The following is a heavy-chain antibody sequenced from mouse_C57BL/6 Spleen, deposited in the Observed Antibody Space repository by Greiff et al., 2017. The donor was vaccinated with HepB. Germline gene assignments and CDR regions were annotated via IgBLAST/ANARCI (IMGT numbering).Heavy chain of an antibody. CDR3: ARSGYDYDGAMDY. CDR2: IDPSDSYT. V-gene: IGHV1-69*01. D-gene: IGHD2-4*01. CDR1: GYTFTSYW. Sequence: VQLQQPGAELVMPGASVKLSCKASGYTFTSYWMHWVKQRPGQGLEWIGEIDPSDSYTNYNQKFKGKSTLTVDKSSSTAYMQLSSLTSEDSAVYYCARSGYDYDGAMDYWGQGTSVTVSS. J-gene: IGHJ4*01.